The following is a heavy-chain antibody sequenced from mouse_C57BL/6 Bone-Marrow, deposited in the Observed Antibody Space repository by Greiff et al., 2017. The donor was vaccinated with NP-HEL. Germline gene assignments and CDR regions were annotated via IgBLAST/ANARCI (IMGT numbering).Heavy chain of an antibody. CDR1: GYTFTGYW. CDR2: ILPGSGST. CDR3: ARSPHRYGSSDFDY. J-gene: IGHJ2*01. D-gene: IGHD1-1*01. V-gene: IGHV1-9*01. Sequence: QVQLQQSGAELMKPGASVKLSCKATGYTFTGYWIEWVQQRPGHGLEWIGEILPGSGSTNYNEKFKGKATFTADKSSDTAYMQLISLTTEDSAIYYRARSPHRYGSSDFDYWGQGTTLTVSS.